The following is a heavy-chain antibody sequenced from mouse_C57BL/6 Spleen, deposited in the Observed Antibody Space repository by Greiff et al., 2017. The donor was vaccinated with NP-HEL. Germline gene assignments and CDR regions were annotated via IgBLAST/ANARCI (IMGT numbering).Heavy chain of an antibody. V-gene: IGHV1-19*01. D-gene: IGHD1-1*01. CDR2: INPYNGGT. CDR3: ARDGSSYGFAY. J-gene: IGHJ3*01. Sequence: VQLQQSGPVLVKPGASVKMSCKASGYTFTDYYMNWVKQSHGKSLEWIGVINPYNGGTGYNQKFKGKATLTVDKSSSTAYMELNSLTSEDSAVYYCARDGSSYGFAYWGQGTLVTVSA. CDR1: GYTFTDYY.